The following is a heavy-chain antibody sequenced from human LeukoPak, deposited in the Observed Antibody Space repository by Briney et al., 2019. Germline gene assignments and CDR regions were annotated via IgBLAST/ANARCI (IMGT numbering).Heavy chain of an antibody. D-gene: IGHD3-22*01. CDR1: GYSISTGYY. CDR3: ARVTYDSSGYYHTYYYYVDV. J-gene: IGHJ6*03. V-gene: IGHV4-38-2*02. CDR2: FYHGGST. Sequence: SETLSLTCTVSGYSISTGYYWDWIRQPPGKGLEWIGTFYHGGSTYYNPSLKSRVTISVDTSKNQFSLNLSSVTAADTAVYYCARVTYDSSGYYHTYYYYVDVWGNGTTVTVSS.